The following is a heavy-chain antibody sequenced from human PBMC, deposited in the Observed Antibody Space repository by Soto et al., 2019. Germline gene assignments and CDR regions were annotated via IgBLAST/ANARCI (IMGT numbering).Heavy chain of an antibody. Sequence: PGEFLEISCQGSRYSFTSYWIGSERQILGKGLEWMGIIYHGDSDTRYSPSFQGPVTTSADKSTSTYYPQWSSLKASDNAMNYSASVFWSGDNPTDGFYIWGQGTMVTVSS. D-gene: IGHD3-3*01. J-gene: IGHJ3*02. V-gene: IGHV5-51*03. CDR1: RYSFTSYW. CDR3: ASVFWSGDNPTDGFYI. CDR2: IYHGDSDT.